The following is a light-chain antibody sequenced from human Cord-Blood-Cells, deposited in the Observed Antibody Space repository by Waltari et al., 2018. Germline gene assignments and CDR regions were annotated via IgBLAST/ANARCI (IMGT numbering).Light chain of an antibody. CDR1: SSDVGGYTY. J-gene: IGLJ1*01. CDR2: EVS. CDR3: SSDAGSNNSV. Sequence: QSALTQPPSASGSPGQSVTISCTGTSSDVGGYTYVSWYQQHPGKAPKLMIYEVSKRPTGVPERFSGSKSGTTASLTVSVLQAEDEAEYYCSSDAGSNNSVVGTGTKVTVL. V-gene: IGLV2-8*01.